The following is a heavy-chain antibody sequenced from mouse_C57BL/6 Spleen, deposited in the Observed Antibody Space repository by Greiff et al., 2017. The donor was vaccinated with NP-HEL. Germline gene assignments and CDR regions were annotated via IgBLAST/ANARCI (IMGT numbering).Heavy chain of an antibody. Sequence: QVQLQQSGAELVKPGASVKLSCKASGYTFTEYTIHWVKQRSGQGLEWIGWFYPGSGSIKYNEKFKDKATLTADKSSSTVYMELSRLTSEDSAVDFCARHESWLLADYYAMDYWGQGTSVTVSS. D-gene: IGHD2-3*01. V-gene: IGHV1-62-2*01. J-gene: IGHJ4*01. CDR2: FYPGSGSI. CDR3: ARHESWLLADYYAMDY. CDR1: GYTFTEYT.